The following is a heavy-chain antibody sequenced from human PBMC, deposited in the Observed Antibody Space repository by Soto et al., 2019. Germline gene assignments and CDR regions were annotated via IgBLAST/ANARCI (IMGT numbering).Heavy chain of an antibody. CDR1: GISTSSYW. CDR2: IKNDGSEK. Sequence: GESLKISCAASGISTSSYWMVWVRQAPGRGLEWVASIKNDGSEKYYMDSLKGRFTISRDNALNSLYLQMNSLRAEDTAVYFCVTGYHSDYWGQGTLVTVSS. J-gene: IGHJ4*02. V-gene: IGHV3-7*03. D-gene: IGHD5-18*01. CDR3: VTGYHSDY.